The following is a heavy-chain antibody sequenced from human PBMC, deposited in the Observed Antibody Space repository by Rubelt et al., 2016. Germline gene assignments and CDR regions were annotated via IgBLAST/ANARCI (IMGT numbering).Heavy chain of an antibody. CDR3: VRYGGLY. Sequence: QVQLRPWGAGLLKPSATLSLTCAVSGGSISGYYWSWSRQPPGKGPECIGAITHIGRTNSNPSLTSRVTISIVTSKNQFSLRLTSVTAADTAVYYCVRYGGLYWGQGTLVTVSS. D-gene: IGHD4-23*01. J-gene: IGHJ4*02. CDR2: ITHIGRT. V-gene: IGHV4-34*01. CDR1: GGSISGYY.